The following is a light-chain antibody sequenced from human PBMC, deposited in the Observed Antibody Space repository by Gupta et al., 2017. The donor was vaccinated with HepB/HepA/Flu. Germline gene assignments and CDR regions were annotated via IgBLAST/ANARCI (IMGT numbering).Light chain of an antibody. CDR3: QLWTSTDHPRYV. CDR2: NDY. CDR1: DIESKS. Sequence: SYVLTQPPSVSVAPGQAARITCGGDDIESKSVHWYQQEPGQAPVLVVYNDYDRPSGIPGRFSGSNSGNTATLTISGVEAGDEADYYCQLWTSTDHPRYVFGTGTKVTVV. J-gene: IGLJ1*01. V-gene: IGLV3-21*02.